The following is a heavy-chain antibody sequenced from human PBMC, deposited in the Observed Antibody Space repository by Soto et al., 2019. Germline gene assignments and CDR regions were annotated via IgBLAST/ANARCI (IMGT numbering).Heavy chain of an antibody. CDR2: IYYSGST. CDR3: ASVRIAVAARWYFDL. V-gene: IGHV4-59*01. J-gene: IGHJ2*01. CDR1: GGSISSYY. Sequence: QVQLQESGPGLVKPSETLSLTCTVSGGSISSYYWSWIRQPPGKGLEWIGYIYYSGSTNYNPSLKSRVTISVDTSKNQFARKLGAVTAADAAVYYCASVRIAVAARWYFDLWGRGTLVTVSS. D-gene: IGHD6-19*01.